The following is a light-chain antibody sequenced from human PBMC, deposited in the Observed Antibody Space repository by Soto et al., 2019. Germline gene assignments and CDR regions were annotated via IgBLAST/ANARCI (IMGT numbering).Light chain of an antibody. Sequence: EIVMTQSPATLSVSPGERATLSCRASQSVSSNLAWYQQKPGQAPRLLIYDASNRATGTPARFSGSGSGTDFTLTINSLEPEDFAVFYCQQYGSSEIIFGQGTRLEIK. CDR1: QSVSSN. CDR3: QQYGSSEII. V-gene: IGKV3D-15*01. J-gene: IGKJ5*01. CDR2: DAS.